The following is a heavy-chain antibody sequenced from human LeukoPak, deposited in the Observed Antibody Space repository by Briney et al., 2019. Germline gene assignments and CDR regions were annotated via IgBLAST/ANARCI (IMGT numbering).Heavy chain of an antibody. CDR2: ISSSSSYI. V-gene: IGHV3-21*01. CDR3: ARCGGDCYYDY. Sequence: GGSLRLSCAASGFTFSSYAMSWVRQAPGKGLEWVSSISSSSSYIYYADSVKGRFTISRDNAKNSLYLQMNSLRAEDTAVYYCARCGGDCYYDYWGQGTLVTVSS. CDR1: GFTFSSYA. J-gene: IGHJ4*02. D-gene: IGHD2-21*02.